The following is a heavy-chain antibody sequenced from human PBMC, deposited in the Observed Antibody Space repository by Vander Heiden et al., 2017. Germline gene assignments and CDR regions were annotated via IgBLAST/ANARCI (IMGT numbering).Heavy chain of an antibody. D-gene: IGHD1-26*01. CDR2: IIWNSGSI. J-gene: IGHJ4*02. V-gene: IGHV3-9*01. CDR1: GLHFDDYA. CDR3: AAFGATTGYY. Sequence: EVQRVEAGGGLVQAVRSLRLSCSASGLHFDDYAMCWGRQAPGKGLGWVSGIIWNSGSIGDADSVKGRFTISRDNAKNSLYLQMNSLRAEDTALYYCAAFGATTGYYWGQGTLVTVSS.